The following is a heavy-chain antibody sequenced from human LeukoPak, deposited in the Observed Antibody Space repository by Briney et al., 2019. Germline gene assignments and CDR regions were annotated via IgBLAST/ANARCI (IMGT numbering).Heavy chain of an antibody. V-gene: IGHV3-23*01. CDR1: GFTFSSYA. CDR3: VKRNYDYVWGSYLHFDY. J-gene: IGHJ4*02. D-gene: IGHD3-16*02. CDR2: ISGSGATT. Sequence: GGSLRLSCAASGFTFSSYAMSWVRQAPGKGLEWVSAISGSGATTYHADSVKGRFTISRDNSNNTLYLQMNSLRAEDTAVYYCVKRNYDYVWGSYLHFDYWGQGTLVAVSS.